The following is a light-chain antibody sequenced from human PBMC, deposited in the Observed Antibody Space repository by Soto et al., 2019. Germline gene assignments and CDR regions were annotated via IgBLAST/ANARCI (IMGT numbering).Light chain of an antibody. Sequence: DIQMTQSPSSLSASVGDIVTITCQASQNINNYLNWYQQKPGRAPKLLIYDASNLEAGVPSRLRGSGSGTDFTFTISSLKPEDIATYYCQQYENLPTFGHGTRLEIK. V-gene: IGKV1-33*01. CDR2: DAS. CDR3: QQYENLPT. CDR1: QNINNY. J-gene: IGKJ5*01.